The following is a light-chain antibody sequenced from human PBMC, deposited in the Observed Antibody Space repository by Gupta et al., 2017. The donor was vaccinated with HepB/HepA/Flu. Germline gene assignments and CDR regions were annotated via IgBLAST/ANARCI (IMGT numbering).Light chain of an antibody. CDR2: AAS. Sequence: ELVLTQSPATLSVSPGERATLSCRASQSVSSNLAWYQQKPGQAPRLLIYAASTRAAGISDRFRGSGSGTEFTLTISSLQSEDFAVYYWQQYNIRSPRIFGQGTRLEVK. CDR3: QQYNIRSPRI. V-gene: IGKV3-15*01. J-gene: IGKJ5*01. CDR1: QSVSSN.